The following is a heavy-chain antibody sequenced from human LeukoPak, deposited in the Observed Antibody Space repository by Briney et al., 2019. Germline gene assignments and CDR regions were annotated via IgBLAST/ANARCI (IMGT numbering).Heavy chain of an antibody. CDR1: GFTFSTCA. J-gene: IGHJ4*02. Sequence: PGGSLRLSCAASGFTFSTCAMSWVRQAPGKGLEWVSAISGGATTTYYGNSVKCRFTISRDNSKNTLYLQMNSLRAGDTAVYYCAKVADLNYYDASGYPYHLDYWGQGILVTVSS. CDR3: AKVADLNYYDASGYPYHLDY. CDR2: ISGGATTT. V-gene: IGHV3-23*01. D-gene: IGHD3-22*01.